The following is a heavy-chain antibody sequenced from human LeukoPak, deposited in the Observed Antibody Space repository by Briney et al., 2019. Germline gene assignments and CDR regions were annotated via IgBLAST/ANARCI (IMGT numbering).Heavy chain of an antibody. CDR2: ISWNSGSI. CDR1: GFTVNSKY. CDR3: ARDLVGLRVPAAMPGY. Sequence: GGSLRLSCAASGFTVNSKYMSWVRQAPGKGLEWVSGISWNSGSIGYADSVKGRFTISRDNAKNSLYLQMNSLRAEDTAVYYCARDLVGLRVPAAMPGYWGQGTLVTVSS. J-gene: IGHJ4*02. D-gene: IGHD2-2*01. V-gene: IGHV3-9*01.